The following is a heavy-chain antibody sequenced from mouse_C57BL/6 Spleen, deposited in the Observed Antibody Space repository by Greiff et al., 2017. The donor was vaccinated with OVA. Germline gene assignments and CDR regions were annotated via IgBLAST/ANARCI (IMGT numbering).Heavy chain of an antibody. V-gene: IGHV5-16*01. CDR3: ARVPYFDV. CDR2: INYDGSST. J-gene: IGHJ1*03. CDR1: GFTFSDYY. Sequence: DVKLVESEGGLVQPGSSMKLSCTASGFTFSDYYMAWVRQVPEKGLEWVANINYDGSSTYYLDSLKSRFIISRDNAKNILYLQMSSLKSEDTATYYCARVPYFDVWGTGTTVTVSS.